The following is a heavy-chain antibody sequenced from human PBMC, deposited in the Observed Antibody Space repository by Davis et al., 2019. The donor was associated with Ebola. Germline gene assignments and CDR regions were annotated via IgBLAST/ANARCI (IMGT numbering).Heavy chain of an antibody. CDR2: ISYNGDKT. CDR1: RFLFSNSV. J-gene: IGHJ5*02. V-gene: IGHV3-30-3*01. D-gene: IGHD3-3*01. CDR3: ARDFRRDDFWSGYLNWFDP. Sequence: GESLKISCTASRFLFSNSVMHWIRQTPGKGLEWVAAISYNGDKTYYVDSVRGRFTISRDNAKNTLYLQMNSLRAEDTAVYYCARDFRRDDFWSGYLNWFDPWGQGTLVTVSS.